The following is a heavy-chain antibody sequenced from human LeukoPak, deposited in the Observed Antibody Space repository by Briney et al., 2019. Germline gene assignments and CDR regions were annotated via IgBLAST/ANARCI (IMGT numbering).Heavy chain of an antibody. CDR2: ISAYNGNT. J-gene: IGHJ4*02. D-gene: IGHD1-26*01. V-gene: IGHV1-18*01. Sequence: GASVKVSCKASGYTFTNYAISWVRQAPGQGLEWMGWISAYNGNTNYAQKLQGRVTMTTDTSTSTAYMELRSLRSDDTAVYYCARDTAPGVVGATIPFDYWGQGTLVTVSS. CDR1: GYTFTNYA. CDR3: ARDTAPGVVGATIPFDY.